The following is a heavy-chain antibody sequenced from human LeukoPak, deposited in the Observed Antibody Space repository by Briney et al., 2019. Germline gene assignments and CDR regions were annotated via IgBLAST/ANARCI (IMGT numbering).Heavy chain of an antibody. CDR2: ISFSDGT. D-gene: IGHD3-9*01. J-gene: IGHJ4*02. CDR1: GASVSSNY. V-gene: IGHV4-4*07. Sequence: SETLSLTCAVSGASVSSNYWSWIRQSAGERLEWIGRISFSDGTNYSPSLKSRVSMSLDASKNQFSLKLTSVTAADTAVYYCARIRRHNYDWYADDSWGQGALVIVSS. CDR3: ARIRRHNYDWYADDS.